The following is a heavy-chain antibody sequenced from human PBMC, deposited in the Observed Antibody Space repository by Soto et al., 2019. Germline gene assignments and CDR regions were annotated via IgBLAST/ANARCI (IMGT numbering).Heavy chain of an antibody. CDR3: ARGFYCSGGYCYSAY. CDR1: GFTFTTYS. Sequence: EVQLVESGGGLVKPGGSLRLSCAASGFTFTTYSMNWVRQAPGKGLEWVSVISSGSNSINYADSVRGRFTISRDNAKNSLYLQMNSLRGEDTAVYYCARGFYCSGGYCYSAYWGQGTLVTVSS. V-gene: IGHV3-21*01. CDR2: ISSGSNSI. D-gene: IGHD2-15*01. J-gene: IGHJ4*02.